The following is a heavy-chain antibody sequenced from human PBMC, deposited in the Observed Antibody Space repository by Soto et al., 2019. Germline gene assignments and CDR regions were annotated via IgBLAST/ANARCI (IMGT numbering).Heavy chain of an antibody. CDR3: ATLAPEISTSPRYFDS. J-gene: IGHJ4*03. Sequence: GGSLRLSCATSGFIFRIYDMSWVRQAPGKGLEWVSGISPTGGTTYYADSVKGRFTISRDNSGHTLFLTLKSLRVDDTTIYYCATLAPEISTSPRYFDSWGQGALVTVYS. D-gene: IGHD3-3*02. CDR2: ISPTGGTT. V-gene: IGHV3-23*01. CDR1: GFIFRIYD.